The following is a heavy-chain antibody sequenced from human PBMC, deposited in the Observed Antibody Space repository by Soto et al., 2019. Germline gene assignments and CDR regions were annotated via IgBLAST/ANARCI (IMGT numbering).Heavy chain of an antibody. D-gene: IGHD3-3*01. CDR1: GFSLTTSGVG. Sequence: QITLNESGPTVVRPTETLTLTCKFSGFSLTTSGVGVGWIRQYPGKAPEWLALIYLDDDKRYSASLKSRLTITKDTSKNQVVLTVSDLDPTDTATYYCAHRVLRTVFGLVTTTAIYFDFWGQGTPVAVSS. CDR3: AHRVLRTVFGLVTTTAIYFDF. V-gene: IGHV2-5*02. J-gene: IGHJ4*02. CDR2: IYLDDDK.